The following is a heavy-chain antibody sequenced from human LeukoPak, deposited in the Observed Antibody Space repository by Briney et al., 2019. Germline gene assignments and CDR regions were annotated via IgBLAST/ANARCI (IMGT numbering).Heavy chain of an antibody. Sequence: GGSLRLSCGASGYIFSNYWMHWVRQAPGKGLVWVSRINIDGSITNYADSVKGRFTISRDNSKNTLYLQMNSLRAEDTAVYYCAKDHTYYYDSSGYYQDYWGQGTLVTVSS. CDR2: INIDGSIT. J-gene: IGHJ4*02. V-gene: IGHV3-74*01. D-gene: IGHD3-22*01. CDR3: AKDHTYYYDSSGYYQDY. CDR1: GYIFSNYW.